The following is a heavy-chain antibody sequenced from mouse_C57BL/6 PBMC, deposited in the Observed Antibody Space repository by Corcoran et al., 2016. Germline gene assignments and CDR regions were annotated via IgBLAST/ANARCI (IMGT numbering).Heavy chain of an antibody. CDR2: INPNNGGT. CDR3: ANYYYGSSYYAMDY. CDR1: GYTFTDYY. Sequence: EVQLQQSGPELVKPGASVKISCKASGYTFTDYYMNWVKQSHGKSLEWIGDINPNNGGTSYNQKFKGMATLTVDKSSSTAYMELRSLTSEDSAVYYCANYYYGSSYYAMDYWGQGTSVTVSS. D-gene: IGHD1-1*01. V-gene: IGHV1-26*01. J-gene: IGHJ4*01.